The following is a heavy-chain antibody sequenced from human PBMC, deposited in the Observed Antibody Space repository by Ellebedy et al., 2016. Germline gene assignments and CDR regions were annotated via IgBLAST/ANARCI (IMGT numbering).Heavy chain of an antibody. CDR3: ATDYRLLSCMDV. V-gene: IGHV1-69*04. D-gene: IGHD3-10*01. Sequence: ASVKVSCKASGGTFSSYAISWVRQAPGQGLEWMGRIIPILGIANYAQKFQARVTMHEDTSTNTAYMELSSLRSEDTAVYYCATDYRLLSCMDVWGQGTTVTVSS. J-gene: IGHJ6*02. CDR1: GGTFSSYA. CDR2: IIPILGIA.